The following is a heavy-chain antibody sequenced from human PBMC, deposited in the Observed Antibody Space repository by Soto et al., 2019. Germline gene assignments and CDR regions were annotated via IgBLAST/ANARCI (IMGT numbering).Heavy chain of an antibody. CDR3: ARDWLKPYGSGSYGSNWFDP. CDR2: INHSGST. J-gene: IGHJ5*02. CDR1: GGSFSGYY. Sequence: SETLSLTCAVYGGSFSGYYWSWIRQPPGKGLEWIGEINHSGSTNYNPSLKSRVTISVDTSKNQFSLKLSSVTAADTAVYYCARDWLKPYGSGSYGSNWFDPWGQGTLLTVYS. D-gene: IGHD3-10*01. V-gene: IGHV4-34*01.